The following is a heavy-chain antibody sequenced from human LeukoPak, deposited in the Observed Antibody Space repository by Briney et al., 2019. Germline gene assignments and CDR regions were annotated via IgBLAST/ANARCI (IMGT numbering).Heavy chain of an antibody. CDR2: ISAYNGNT. Sequence: ASVKVSCKASGYTFTSYGISWVRQAPGQGLEWMGWISAYNGNTNYAQKFQGRVTMTRDTSTSTVYMELSSLRSEDTAVYYCARDGSGSYPNYWGQGTLVTVSS. CDR1: GYTFTSYG. CDR3: ARDGSGSYPNY. D-gene: IGHD3-10*01. J-gene: IGHJ4*02. V-gene: IGHV1-18*01.